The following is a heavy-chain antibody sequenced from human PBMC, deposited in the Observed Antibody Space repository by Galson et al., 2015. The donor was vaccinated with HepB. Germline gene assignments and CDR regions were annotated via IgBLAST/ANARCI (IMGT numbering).Heavy chain of an antibody. D-gene: IGHD3-22*01. CDR1: GGTFSSYA. J-gene: IGHJ6*02. CDR2: IIPIFGTA. CDR3: ANVPQYYYDSYGMDV. Sequence: SVKVSCKASGGTFSSYAISWVRQAPGQGLEWMGGIIPIFGTANYAQKFQGRVTITADESTSTAYMELSSLRSEDTAVYYCANVPQYYYDSYGMDVWGQGTTVTVSS. V-gene: IGHV1-69*13.